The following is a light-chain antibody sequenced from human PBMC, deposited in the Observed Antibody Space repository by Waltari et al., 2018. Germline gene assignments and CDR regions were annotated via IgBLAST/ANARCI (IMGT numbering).Light chain of an antibody. J-gene: IGKJ1*01. Sequence: EIVLTQSPGTLSLSPGERAILSCRASQSVSRSYLAWYQQKPGQAPRLLINGASSRATGIPDRFSGSGSGTDFTFIISRLEPEDFAVYFCQHYDESRTWTFGQGTKVEIK. V-gene: IGKV3-20*01. CDR2: GAS. CDR1: QSVSRSY. CDR3: QHYDESRTWT.